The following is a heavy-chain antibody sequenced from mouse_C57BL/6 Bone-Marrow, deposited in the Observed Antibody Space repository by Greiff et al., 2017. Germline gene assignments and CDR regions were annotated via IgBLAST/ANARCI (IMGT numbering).Heavy chain of an antibody. V-gene: IGHV1-74*01. CDR1: GYTFTSYW. D-gene: IGHD2-4*01. Sequence: VKLQQPGAELVKPGASVKVSCKASGYTFTSYWMHWVKQRPGQGLEWIGRIHPSDSYTNYNQKFKGKATLTVDKSSSTAYMQLSSLTSEDSAVYYCAIYDYVYYYAMDYWGQGTSVTVSS. CDR2: IHPSDSYT. CDR3: AIYDYVYYYAMDY. J-gene: IGHJ4*01.